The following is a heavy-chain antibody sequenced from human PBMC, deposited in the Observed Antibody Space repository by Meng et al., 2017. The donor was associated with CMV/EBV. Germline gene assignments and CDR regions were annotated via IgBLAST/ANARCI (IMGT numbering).Heavy chain of an antibody. CDR3: AREMPIAAAGCFDY. CDR2: IYTSGST. Sequence: VRLQGSGPGLVKPSVTLSLTCTVSGGSISSYYWSWIRQPAGKGLEWIGRIYTSGSTNYNSSLKSRVTMSVDTSKNQFSLKLSSVTAADTAVYYCAREMPIAAAGCFDYWGQGTLVTVSS. CDR1: GGSISSYY. J-gene: IGHJ4*02. V-gene: IGHV4-4*07. D-gene: IGHD6-13*01.